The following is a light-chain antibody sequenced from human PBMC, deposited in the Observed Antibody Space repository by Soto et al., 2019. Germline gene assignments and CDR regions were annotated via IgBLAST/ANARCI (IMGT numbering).Light chain of an antibody. CDR3: SSYTITHIPVI. J-gene: IGLJ2*01. Sequence: QSVLTQPPSVSGAPGQRVTISCTGSSSNIGANYDVHWYQQRPGTAPKLLIFANSNRPSGVPDRFSGSKSGTSASLVITGLQAEDEGDYYCSSYTITHIPVIFGGGTQLTVL. V-gene: IGLV1-40*01. CDR2: ANS. CDR1: SSNIGANYD.